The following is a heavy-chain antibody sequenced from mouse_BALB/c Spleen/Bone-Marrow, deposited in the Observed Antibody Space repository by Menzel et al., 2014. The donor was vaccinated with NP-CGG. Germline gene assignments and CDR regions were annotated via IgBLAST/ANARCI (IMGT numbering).Heavy chain of an antibody. CDR1: RFTFINYG. CDR3: ARGDDYVSWLAY. D-gene: IGHD2-4*01. Sequence: AYPKGSGGGLVQPGGAPKFSFAAPRFTFINYGLPWVRQDPDTRAAMVANINSNGGYTYYPDSVKGRFTISRDNAKNTLYLQMSSLKSEDTAMYYCARGDDYVSWLAYWGQGTLVTVSA. J-gene: IGHJ3*01. V-gene: IGHV5-6-3*01. CDR2: INSNGGYT.